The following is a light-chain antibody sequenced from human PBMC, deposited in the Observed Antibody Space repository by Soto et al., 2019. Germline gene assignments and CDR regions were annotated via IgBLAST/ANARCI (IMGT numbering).Light chain of an antibody. CDR1: QSVGSN. CDR3: QQYNNWPPERT. Sequence: EIVMTQSPATLSVSPGERATLSCRASQSVGSNLAWYQQKPGQAPRLLIYGASTRATGIPARFSGRGSGTELTLTISSLQYEDFAIYFCQQYNNWPPERTFGQGTKVEIK. CDR2: GAS. J-gene: IGKJ1*01. V-gene: IGKV3-15*01.